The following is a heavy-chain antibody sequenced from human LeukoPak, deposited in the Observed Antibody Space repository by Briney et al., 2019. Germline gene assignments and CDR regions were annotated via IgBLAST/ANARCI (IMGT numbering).Heavy chain of an antibody. CDR1: GFTFGDYA. Sequence: GGSLRLSCTASGFTFGDYAMSWVRQAPGKGLEWVGFIRSKAYGGTTEYAASVKGRFTISRDDSKSIAYLQMNSLKTEDTAVYYCTRDRGPGAFDIWGQWAMVTVSS. CDR3: TRDRGPGAFDI. J-gene: IGHJ3*02. CDR2: IRSKAYGGTT. V-gene: IGHV3-49*04.